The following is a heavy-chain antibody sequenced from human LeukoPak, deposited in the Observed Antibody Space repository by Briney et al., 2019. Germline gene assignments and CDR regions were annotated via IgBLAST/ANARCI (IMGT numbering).Heavy chain of an antibody. Sequence: GASVKVSCKASGGTFSSYAISWVRQAPGQGLEWMGGIIPIFGTANYAQKFQGRVTTTTDESTSTAYMELSSLRSEDTAVYYCASHGGYYPYYYMDVWGKGTTVTVSS. D-gene: IGHD3-3*01. V-gene: IGHV1-69*05. CDR1: GGTFSSYA. J-gene: IGHJ6*03. CDR2: IIPIFGTA. CDR3: ASHGGYYPYYYMDV.